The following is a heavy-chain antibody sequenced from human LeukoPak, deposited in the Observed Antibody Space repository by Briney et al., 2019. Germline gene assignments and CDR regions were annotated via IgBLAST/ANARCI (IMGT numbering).Heavy chain of an antibody. D-gene: IGHD3-16*01. CDR3: AKGDYDWDFGY. J-gene: IGHJ4*02. V-gene: IGHV3-23*01. CDR1: GFTFSSYA. Sequence: GGSLRLSCAASGFTFSSYAMNWLRQAPGKGREWVSTISGGGASTFYADSVRDRFTISRDNSKNTPYLQMNSLRAEDTAIYYCAKGDYDWDFGYWGQGTLVTVSS. CDR2: ISGGGAST.